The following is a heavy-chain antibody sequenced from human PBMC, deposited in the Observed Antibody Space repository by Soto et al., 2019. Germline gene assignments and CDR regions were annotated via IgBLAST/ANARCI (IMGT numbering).Heavy chain of an antibody. CDR3: AKDGSDSSGYYTYYFDY. Sequence: PGGSLRLSCSASGFTFSSYAMSWFRQAPGKGLEWVSAISGSGGSTYYADSVKGRFTISRDNSKNTLYLQMNSLRAEDTAVYYCAKDGSDSSGYYTYYFDYWGQGTLVTVSS. D-gene: IGHD3-22*01. V-gene: IGHV3-23*01. J-gene: IGHJ4*02. CDR2: ISGSGGST. CDR1: GFTFSSYA.